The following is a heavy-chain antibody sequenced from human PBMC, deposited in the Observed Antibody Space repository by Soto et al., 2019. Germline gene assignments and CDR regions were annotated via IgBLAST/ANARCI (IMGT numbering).Heavy chain of an antibody. CDR1: GGSFSGYY. Sequence: ASETLSLTCAVYGGSFSGYYWSWIRQPPGKGLEWIGEINHSGSTNYNPSLKSRVTISVDTSKNQFSLKLSSVTAADTAVYYCARAVAGTTSSFDYWGQGTLVTVSS. J-gene: IGHJ4*02. D-gene: IGHD6-19*01. CDR2: INHSGST. CDR3: ARAVAGTTSSFDY. V-gene: IGHV4-34*01.